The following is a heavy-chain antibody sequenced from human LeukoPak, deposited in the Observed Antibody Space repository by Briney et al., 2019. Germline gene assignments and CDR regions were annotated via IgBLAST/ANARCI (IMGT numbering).Heavy chain of an antibody. CDR3: ARGHEVRGVIGYYYYYMDV. Sequence: PSETLSLTCAVYGGSFSGYYWSWIRQPPGKGLEWIGEINHSGSTNYNPSLKSRVTISVDASKNQFSLKLSSVTAADTAVYYCARGHEVRGVIGYYYYYMDVWGKGTTVTVSS. CDR1: GGSFSGYY. V-gene: IGHV4-34*01. CDR2: INHSGST. J-gene: IGHJ6*03. D-gene: IGHD3-10*01.